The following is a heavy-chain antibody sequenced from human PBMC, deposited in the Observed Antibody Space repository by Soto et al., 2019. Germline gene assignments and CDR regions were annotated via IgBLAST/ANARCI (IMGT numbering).Heavy chain of an antibody. D-gene: IGHD2-2*02. CDR1: GFTFSSYS. J-gene: IGHJ6*02. CDR3: AAAVVVPAAIPHYYYGMDV. V-gene: IGHV3-21*01. Sequence: EVQLVESGGGLVKPGGSLRLSCAASGFTFSSYSMNWVRQAPGKGLEWVSSISSSSSYIYYADSVKGRFTISRDNAKNSLYLQMTSLRAEDTAVYYCAAAVVVPAAIPHYYYGMDVWGQGTTGTVSS. CDR2: ISSSSSYI.